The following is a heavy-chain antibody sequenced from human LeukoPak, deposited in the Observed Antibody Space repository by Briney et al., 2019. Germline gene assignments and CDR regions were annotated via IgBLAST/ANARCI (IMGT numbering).Heavy chain of an antibody. Sequence: SETPSLTCAVYGGSFSGYYWSWIRQPPGKGLEWIGYIHYSGSTNYNPSLKSRVTISVDMSKNQFSLKLSSVTAADTAVYYCARGPDSSGYYYYYYYMDVWGKGTTVTVSS. J-gene: IGHJ6*03. V-gene: IGHV4-59*12. D-gene: IGHD3-22*01. CDR2: IHYSGST. CDR1: GGSFSGYY. CDR3: ARGPDSSGYYYYYYYMDV.